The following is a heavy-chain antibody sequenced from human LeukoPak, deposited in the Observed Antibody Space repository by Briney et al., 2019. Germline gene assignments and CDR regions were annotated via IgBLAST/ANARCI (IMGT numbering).Heavy chain of an antibody. CDR1: GGSISSYY. CDR3: ARGEYYDFWSGYYWPNWFDP. J-gene: IGHJ5*02. V-gene: IGHV4-59*01. CDR2: IYYSGST. Sequence: SETLSLTCTVSGGSISSYYWSWIRQPPGKGLEWIGYIYYSGSTNYNPSLKSRVTISVDTSKNQFSLKLSSVTAADTAVYYCARGEYYDFWSGYYWPNWFDPWGQGTRVTVSS. D-gene: IGHD3-3*01.